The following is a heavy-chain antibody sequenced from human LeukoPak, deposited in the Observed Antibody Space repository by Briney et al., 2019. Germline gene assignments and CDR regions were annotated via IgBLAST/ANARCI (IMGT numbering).Heavy chain of an antibody. V-gene: IGHV3-21*04. J-gene: IGHJ4*02. CDR2: ISSSSSYI. Sequence: GGSLRLSCAASGFTFSGYSMNWVRQAPGKGLEWVSSISSSSSYIYYADSVKGRFTISRDNAKNSLYLQMNSLRAEDMALYYCAKDSSSWLEYYFDYWGQGTLVTVSS. CDR3: AKDSSSWLEYYFDY. CDR1: GFTFSGYS. D-gene: IGHD6-13*01.